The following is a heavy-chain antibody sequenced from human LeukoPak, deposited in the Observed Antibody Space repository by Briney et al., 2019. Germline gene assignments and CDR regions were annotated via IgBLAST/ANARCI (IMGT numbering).Heavy chain of an antibody. CDR2: ISAYNGNT. Sequence: GASVKVSCKASGYTFTSYGISWVRQAPGQGLEWMGWISAYNGNTNYAQKLQGRVTMTTDTSTSTAYMELRSLRSDDTAVYYCAREWSAVVTALGAGWFDPWGQGTLVTVSS. CDR3: AREWSAVVTALGAGWFDP. V-gene: IGHV1-18*01. D-gene: IGHD2-21*02. CDR1: GYTFTSYG. J-gene: IGHJ5*02.